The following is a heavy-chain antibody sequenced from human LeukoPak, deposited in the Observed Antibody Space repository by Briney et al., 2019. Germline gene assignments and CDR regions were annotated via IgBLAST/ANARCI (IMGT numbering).Heavy chain of an antibody. V-gene: IGHV3-30*03. CDR3: AGETAMVPDH. Sequence: QTGGSLTLSCAASGFTFSSYGMHWVRQAPGKGLEWVAGISYDGRDKYYADSVKGRFTISRDNSKHTLNLQMNSLRAEDTAVYYCAGETAMVPDHWGQGTLVTVSS. CDR1: GFTFSSYG. CDR2: ISYDGRDK. J-gene: IGHJ5*02. D-gene: IGHD5-18*01.